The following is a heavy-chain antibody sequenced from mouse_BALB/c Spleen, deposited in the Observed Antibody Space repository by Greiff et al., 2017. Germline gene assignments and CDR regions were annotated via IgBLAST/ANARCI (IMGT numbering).Heavy chain of an antibody. Sequence: EVQLQQSGAELVKPGASVKLSCTASGFNIKDTYMHWVKQRPEQGLEWIGRIDPANGNIKYDPKFQGKATITADTSSNTVYLQLGSLTTGDTAVYYCARGDYDDAYWGQGTLVTVSA. CDR3: ARGDYDDAY. J-gene: IGHJ3*01. V-gene: IGHV14-3*02. CDR2: IDPANGNI. CDR1: GFNIKDTY. D-gene: IGHD2-4*01.